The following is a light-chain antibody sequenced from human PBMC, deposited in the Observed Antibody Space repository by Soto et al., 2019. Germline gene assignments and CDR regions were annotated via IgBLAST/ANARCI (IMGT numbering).Light chain of an antibody. CDR2: RTS. CDR3: QQYDSSPRT. CDR1: QSVSSY. V-gene: IGKV3-20*01. J-gene: IGKJ1*01. Sequence: EIVLTQSPATLSLSPGERATLFCRASQSVSSYFAWYQQKPGQAPNLLIYRTSNRATGIPDRFSGSGSGTDFTLTISRLEPEDFAVYWCQQYDSSPRTFGQGTKVEIK.